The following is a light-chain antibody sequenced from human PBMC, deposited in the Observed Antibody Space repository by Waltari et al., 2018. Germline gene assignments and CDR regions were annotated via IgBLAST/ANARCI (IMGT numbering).Light chain of an antibody. CDR1: SSAFGSYNF. J-gene: IGLJ3*02. CDR3: YSYAGSGTWV. Sequence: QSALTQPASVSGSPGQSITISCTGTSSAFGSYNFISWYQQNPGKAPKLMIYEGNKRPSGVSNRFSGSKAGNTASLTISGLQAEDEADYYCYSYAGSGTWVFGGGTKLTVL. V-gene: IGLV2-23*01. CDR2: EGN.